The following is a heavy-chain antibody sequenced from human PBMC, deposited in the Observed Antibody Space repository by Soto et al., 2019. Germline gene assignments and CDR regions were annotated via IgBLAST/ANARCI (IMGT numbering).Heavy chain of an antibody. D-gene: IGHD3-10*01. CDR1: GYTFSGIG. CDR2: ISPYKGNT. Sequence: GSVKVSCKASGYTFSGIGISWVRQAPGQGLEWMGWISPYKGNTHYAQGLQGRVTMTTDTSTNTAYMELRSLRSDDTAVYYCARAFGASGSYSPHYPGQGTLATVCS. CDR3: ARAFGASGSYSPHY. J-gene: IGHJ4*02. V-gene: IGHV1-18*01.